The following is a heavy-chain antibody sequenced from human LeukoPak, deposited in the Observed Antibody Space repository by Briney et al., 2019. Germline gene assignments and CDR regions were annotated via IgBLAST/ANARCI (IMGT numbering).Heavy chain of an antibody. V-gene: IGHV4-34*01. CDR1: GDSLSRYY. CDR3: ARPGYCSATTCTGHLDV. CDR2: INHRGDT. J-gene: IGHJ4*02. Sequence: SETLSLTCAVYGDSLSRYYWTWIRQPPGKGREWIGEINHRGDTNYNPSLKSRVTISVDTSKNQFSLKVRSVTAADTGVYYCARPGYCSATTCTGHLDVWGQGTLATVSS. D-gene: IGHD2-2*01.